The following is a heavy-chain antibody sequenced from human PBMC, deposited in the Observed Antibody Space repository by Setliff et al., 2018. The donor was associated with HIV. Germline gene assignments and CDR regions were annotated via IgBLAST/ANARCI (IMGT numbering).Heavy chain of an antibody. V-gene: IGHV4-39*07. J-gene: IGHJ4*02. CDR1: GDSISSGTYY. CDR2: IYYSGST. D-gene: IGHD3-22*01. CDR3: AREGSSGYYYRGQGNFDY. Sequence: ASETLSLTCSVSGDSISSGTYYWGWIRQPPGKGLEWIGSIYYSGSTYYNPSLKSRVTISVDTSKNQFSLKLSSVTAADTAVYYCAREGSSGYYYRGQGNFDYWGQGTLVTVSS.